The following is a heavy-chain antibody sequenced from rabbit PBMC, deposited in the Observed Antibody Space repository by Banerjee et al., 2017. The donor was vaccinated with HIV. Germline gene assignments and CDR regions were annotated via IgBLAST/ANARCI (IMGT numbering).Heavy chain of an antibody. V-gene: IGHV1S45*01. CDR3: ARRYAGYADL. D-gene: IGHD7-1*01. CDR2: IYTGDGST. Sequence: QQQLEESGGDLVKPGASLTLTCTASGFSFSSSYWMCWVRQAPGKGLEWIGCIYTGDGSTYYASWAKGRFTISKTSSTTVTLQMTSLTAADTATYFCARRYAGYADLWGPGTLVTVS. J-gene: IGHJ4*01. CDR1: GFSFSSSYW.